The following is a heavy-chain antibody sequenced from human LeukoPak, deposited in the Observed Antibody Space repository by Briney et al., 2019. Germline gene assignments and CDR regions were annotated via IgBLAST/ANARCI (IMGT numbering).Heavy chain of an antibody. V-gene: IGHV4-39*01. D-gene: IGHD1-26*01. CDR1: GGSISSSDYY. J-gene: IGHJ4*02. CDR2: IYYSGST. Sequence: SETLSLTCTVSGGSISSSDYYWGWIRQPPGKGLEWIGSIYYSGSTFYNPSLKSRVTISVDTSKSQFSLKLSSVTAADTAVYYCATHNVVGATVAEFDYWAREPWSPSPQ. CDR3: ATHNVVGATVAEFDY.